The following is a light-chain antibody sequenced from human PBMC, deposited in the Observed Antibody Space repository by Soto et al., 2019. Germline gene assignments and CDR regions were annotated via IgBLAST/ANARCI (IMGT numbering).Light chain of an antibody. CDR1: SSDIGAGHG. Sequence: QSVLTQSPSVSGAPGQRVTISCTGSSSDIGAGHGVHWYRHLPGTAPKLLIYDNTNRPSGVPDRFSGSKAGTSASLAITGLPAEDEADYYCPSYDSSQTAVVFGGGTKLTVL. V-gene: IGLV1-40*01. J-gene: IGLJ3*02. CDR2: DNT. CDR3: PSYDSSQTAVV.